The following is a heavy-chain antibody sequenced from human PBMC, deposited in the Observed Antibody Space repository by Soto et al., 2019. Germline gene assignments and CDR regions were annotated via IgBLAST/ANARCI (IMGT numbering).Heavy chain of an antibody. CDR1: GGTFSSYA. CDR3: ARTIAVAADIGYYYYGMDV. V-gene: IGHV1-69*13. CDR2: IIPIFGTA. Sequence: SVKVSCKASGGTFSSYAISWVRQAPGQGLEWMGGIIPIFGTANYAQKFQGRVTITADESTSTAYMELSSLRSEDTAVYYCARTIAVAADIGYYYYGMDVWGQGTTVTVSS. D-gene: IGHD6-19*01. J-gene: IGHJ6*02.